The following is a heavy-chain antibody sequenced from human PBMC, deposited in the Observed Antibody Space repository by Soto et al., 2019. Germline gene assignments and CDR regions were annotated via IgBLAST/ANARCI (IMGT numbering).Heavy chain of an antibody. CDR3: ARQPTPGSGNY. J-gene: IGHJ4*02. Sequence: SETLSLTCAVSGYSISSGNYWGWIRQPPGKGLEWIGSIYHSGSTSYNPPLKSRVTISVDTSKNQFSLKLSSVTAADTAVYYCARQPTPGSGNYWRQRTLATVSS. CDR1: GYSISSGNY. V-gene: IGHV4-38-2*01. D-gene: IGHD1-26*01. CDR2: IYHSGST.